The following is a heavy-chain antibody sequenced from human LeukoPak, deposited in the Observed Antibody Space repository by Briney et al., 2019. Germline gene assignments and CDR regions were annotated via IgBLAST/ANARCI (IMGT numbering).Heavy chain of an antibody. Sequence: GSLRLSCAASGFTFSSYWMTWIRQSPGKGLEWIGEINHSESTHYNPSLKNRVTILVDTSKNQFSLRLSSVTAADTAVYFCARQGREKTSTVTTLILRDSLFFDYWGQGTLVTVSS. D-gene: IGHD4-11*01. J-gene: IGHJ4*02. CDR2: INHSEST. CDR3: ARQGREKTSTVTTLILRDSLFFDY. V-gene: IGHV4-34*01. CDR1: GFTFSSYW.